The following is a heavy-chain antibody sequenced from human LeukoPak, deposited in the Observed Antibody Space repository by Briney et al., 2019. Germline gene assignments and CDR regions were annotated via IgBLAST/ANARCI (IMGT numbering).Heavy chain of an antibody. CDR3: ARDSGYAFDI. Sequence: GGSLRLSCAASGFTFSRYWMNWVRQAPGKGLVWVSRITSDGSSTSYADSGKGRFTISRDNAKNTLYLQMNSLRDEDTAVYYCARDSGYAFDIWGQGTMVTVSS. J-gene: IGHJ3*02. V-gene: IGHV3-74*01. CDR2: ITSDGSST. CDR1: GFTFSRYW.